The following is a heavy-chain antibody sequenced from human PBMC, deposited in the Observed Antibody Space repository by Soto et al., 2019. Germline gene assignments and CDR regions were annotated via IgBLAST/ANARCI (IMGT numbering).Heavy chain of an antibody. J-gene: IGHJ4*02. V-gene: IGHV1-3*01. CDR1: GYTFTSYA. CDR3: VRDLAHGIPDY. D-gene: IGHD1-20*01. Sequence: ASVKVSCKAFGYTFTSYAIHWVRQAPGQRLEWMGWINAGNGNTKYSQKFQGRVTITRDTSASTAYMELTSLRSEDTAVYYCVRDLAHGIPDYWGQGTLVTVSS. CDR2: INAGNGNT.